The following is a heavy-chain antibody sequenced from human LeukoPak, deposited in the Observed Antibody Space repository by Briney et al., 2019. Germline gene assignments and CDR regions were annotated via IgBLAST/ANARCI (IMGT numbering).Heavy chain of an antibody. CDR2: VYIVDRT. D-gene: IGHD3-3*01. V-gene: IGHV3-53*01. CDR3: ARDNRVITIFGVVTRWWFDP. Sequence: GESLRLSCAASGFAVSSNYMSWVRQAAGKGLEWVSIVYIVDRTFYTDSVKGQFTVYRDSSKNTLHLEMNSLRVEDTAIYYCARDNRVITIFGVVTRWWFDPWGQGSLVTVSS. J-gene: IGHJ5*02. CDR1: GFAVSSNY.